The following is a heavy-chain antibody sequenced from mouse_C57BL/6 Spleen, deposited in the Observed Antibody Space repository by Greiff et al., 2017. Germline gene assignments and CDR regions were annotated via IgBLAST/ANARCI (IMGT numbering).Heavy chain of an antibody. D-gene: IGHD3-2*02. Sequence: QVQLKQPGAELVKPGASVKLSCKASGYTFTSYWMHWVKQRPGRGLEWIGRIDPNSGGTKYNEKFKSKATLTVDKPSSTAYMQLSSLTSEDSAVYYCATLDSSGYRDAMDYWGQGTSVTVSS. V-gene: IGHV1-72*01. CDR3: ATLDSSGYRDAMDY. CDR2: IDPNSGGT. CDR1: GYTFTSYW. J-gene: IGHJ4*01.